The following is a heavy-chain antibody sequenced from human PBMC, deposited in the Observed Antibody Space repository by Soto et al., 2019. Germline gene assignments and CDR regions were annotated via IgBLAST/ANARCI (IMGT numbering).Heavy chain of an antibody. CDR3: ARQVVVARGDWFDP. D-gene: IGHD2-15*01. CDR1: GGSISSSSYY. CDR2: IYYSGST. Sequence: SETLSLTCTVSGGSISSSSYYWGWIRHPPGKGLEWIGSIYYSGSTYYNPSLKSRVTISVDTSKNQFSLKLSSVTAADTAVYYCARQVVVARGDWFDPWGQGTLVTVSS. V-gene: IGHV4-39*01. J-gene: IGHJ5*02.